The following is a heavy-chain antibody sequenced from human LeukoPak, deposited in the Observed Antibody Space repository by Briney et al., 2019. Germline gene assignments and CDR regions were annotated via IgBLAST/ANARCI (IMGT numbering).Heavy chain of an antibody. CDR1: GFTFSTYS. V-gene: IGHV3-21*01. CDR3: ARRLKTAVTSYYFDS. J-gene: IGHJ4*02. Sequence: PGGSLRLSCAASGFTFSTYSMNWVRQSPGKGLEWVSSISSSSSYIYYPDSVKGRFTISRDNAKNSLYLQMNSLRAEDTAVYFCARRLKTAVTSYYFDSWGQGTLVTVPS. CDR2: ISSSSSYI. D-gene: IGHD4-17*01.